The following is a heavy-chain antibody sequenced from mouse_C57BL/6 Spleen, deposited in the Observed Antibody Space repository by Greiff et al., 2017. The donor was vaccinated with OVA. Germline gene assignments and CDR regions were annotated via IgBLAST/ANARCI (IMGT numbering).Heavy chain of an antibody. J-gene: IGHJ3*01. D-gene: IGHD1-1*01. CDR2: IDPETGGT. CDR1: GYTFTDYE. Sequence: QVHVKQSGAELVRPGASVTLSCKASGYTFTDYEMHWVKQTPVHGLEWIGAIDPETGGTAYNQKFKGKAILTADKSSSTAYMELRSLTSEDSAVYDCTSEGPFITTVVEGFAYWGQGTLVTVSA. CDR3: TSEGPFITTVVEGFAY. V-gene: IGHV1-15*01.